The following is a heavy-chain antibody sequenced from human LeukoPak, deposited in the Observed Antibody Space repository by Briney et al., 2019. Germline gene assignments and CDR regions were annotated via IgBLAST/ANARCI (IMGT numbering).Heavy chain of an antibody. CDR3: ARDRQIFTSDAFDI. CDR2: IYPSGSGST. CDR1: GGSISNYY. Sequence: PSETLSLTCTVSGGSISNYYWSWIRQPAGKGLEWIGRIYPSGSGSTNYSPSLKSRVTMSLDTSNNQFSLRLTSVTAADTAVYYCARDRQIFTSDAFDIWGQGTMVTVSS. J-gene: IGHJ3*02. V-gene: IGHV4-4*07.